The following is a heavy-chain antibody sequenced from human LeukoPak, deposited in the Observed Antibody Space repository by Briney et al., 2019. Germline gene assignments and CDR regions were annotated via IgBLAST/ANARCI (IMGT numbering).Heavy chain of an antibody. CDR2: IKQDGSEK. CDR1: GFTFSSYW. CDR3: ARDPRAGDFWSGYYPEGDYYYYYYMDV. J-gene: IGHJ6*03. D-gene: IGHD3-3*01. V-gene: IGHV3-7*01. Sequence: GGSLRLSCAASGFTFSSYWMSWVRQAPGKGLEWVANIKQDGSEKYYVDSVKGRFTISRDNAKNSLYLQMNSLRAEDTAVYYCARDPRAGDFWSGYYPEGDYYYYYYMDVWGKGTTVTVSS.